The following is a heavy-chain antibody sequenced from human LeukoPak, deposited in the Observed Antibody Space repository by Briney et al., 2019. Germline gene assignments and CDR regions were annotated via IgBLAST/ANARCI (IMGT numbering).Heavy chain of an antibody. J-gene: IGHJ4*02. D-gene: IGHD1-26*01. CDR2: ISWNGGST. CDR1: GFTFDDYS. V-gene: IGHV3-43D*03. CDR3: AKGGKNYFDY. Sequence: GGSLRLSCAASGFTFDDYSMHWVRHAPGKRLEWVSLISWNGGSTYYADSVKGRFTISRDNSKNSLYLQMNSLRAEDTALYYCAKGGKNYFDYWGQGTLVTVSS.